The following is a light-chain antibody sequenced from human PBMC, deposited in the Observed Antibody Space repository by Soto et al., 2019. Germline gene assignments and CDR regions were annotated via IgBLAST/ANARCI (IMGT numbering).Light chain of an antibody. CDR3: QNYNSAPQLT. CDR2: TAS. V-gene: IGKV1-27*01. J-gene: IGKJ4*01. Sequence: DIQMTQSPSSLSASVGDRVTITCRASQGISNYLAWYQQKPGKVPKLLIYTASTLQSGVPSRFSGSGSWTDFTLPISSLQPEDVATYYCQNYNSAPQLTFGGGTKVEIK. CDR1: QGISNY.